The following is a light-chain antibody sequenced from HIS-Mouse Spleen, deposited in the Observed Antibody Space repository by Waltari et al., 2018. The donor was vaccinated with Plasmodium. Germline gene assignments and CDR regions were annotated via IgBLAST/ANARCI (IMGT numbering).Light chain of an antibody. Sequence: EIVMTQSPATLSVSPGERATLSCRASQSVSSNLAWYQQKPGQAPRLLIYGASTRAPGIPARFSGSGSGTECTLTISSMQSEDCAVYYCQQYNNWPPYTFGQGTKLEIK. CDR1: QSVSSN. J-gene: IGKJ2*01. CDR3: QQYNNWPPYT. CDR2: GAS. V-gene: IGKV3-15*01.